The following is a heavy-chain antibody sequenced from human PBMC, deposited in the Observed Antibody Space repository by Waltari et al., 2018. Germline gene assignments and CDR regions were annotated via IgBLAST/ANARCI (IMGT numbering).Heavy chain of an antibody. J-gene: IGHJ4*02. CDR2: IYPGDSDT. D-gene: IGHD5-12*01. Sequence: EVQMVQSGAEEKKPGEYLKNTCKGSGYRFNRYWNGWVRQMPGKGLEWMGIIYPGDSDTRYSPSFQGQVTISADKSISTAYLQWSSLKASDTAMYYCARLDARWLQFEDYWGQGTLVTVSS. V-gene: IGHV5-51*01. CDR1: GYRFNRYW. CDR3: ARLDARWLQFEDY.